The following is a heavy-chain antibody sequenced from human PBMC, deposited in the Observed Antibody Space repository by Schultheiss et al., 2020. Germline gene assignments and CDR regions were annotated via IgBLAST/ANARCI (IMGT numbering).Heavy chain of an antibody. CDR1: GFTFSDHY. D-gene: IGHD2-2*01. J-gene: IGHJ4*02. Sequence: GGSLRLSCAASGFTFSDHYMDWVRQAPGKGLEWVSSISGSGGNTYYADSVKGRFTISRDNSKNTLYLQMDSLRAEDTAVYYCAKGTSSTNWRTFDYWGQGTLVTVSS. CDR3: AKGTSSTNWRTFDY. CDR2: ISGSGGNT. V-gene: IGHV3-23*01.